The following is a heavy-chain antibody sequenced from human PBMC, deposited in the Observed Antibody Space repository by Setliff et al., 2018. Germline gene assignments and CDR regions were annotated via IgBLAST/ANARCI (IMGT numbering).Heavy chain of an antibody. CDR1: GFTFGDYA. J-gene: IGHJ6*03. CDR2: IRSKIYGGTT. CDR3: SRDPDCSSTRCHYYYYYMDV. V-gene: IGHV3-49*04. D-gene: IGHD2-2*01. Sequence: PGGSLRLSCTASGFTFGDYAMSWVRQAPGKGLEWVGFIRSKIYGGTTEYAASVKGRFTISRDDSKSIAYLQMNNLRTEDTAMYYCSRDPDCSSTRCHYYYYYMDVWGKGTTVTVSS.